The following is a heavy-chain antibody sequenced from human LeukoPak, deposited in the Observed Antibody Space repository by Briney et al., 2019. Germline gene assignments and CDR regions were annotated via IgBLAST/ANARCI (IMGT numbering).Heavy chain of an antibody. V-gene: IGHV4-59*01. J-gene: IGHJ5*02. CDR1: GGSISSYY. CDR3: ARAAWDYYGSGSYYGGAAPWFDP. D-gene: IGHD3-10*01. CDR2: IYYSGST. Sequence: SETLSLTCTVSGGSISSYYWSWIRQPPGKGLEWIGYIYYSGSTNYNPSLKSRVTISVDTSKNQFSLKLSSVTAADTAVYYCARAAWDYYGSGSYYGGAAPWFDPWGQGTLVTVSS.